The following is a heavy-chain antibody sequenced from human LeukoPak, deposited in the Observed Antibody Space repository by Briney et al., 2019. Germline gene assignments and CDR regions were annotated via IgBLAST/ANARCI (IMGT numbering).Heavy chain of an antibody. CDR2: IIPILGTA. CDR1: GGTFSSYA. Sequence: SVKVSCKASGGTFSSYAISWVRQAPGQGLEWMGRIIPILGTANYAQKFQGRVTITTDESTSTAYMELSSLRSEDTAVYYCARDREYYYDSSGYYYHDYWGQGTLVTVSS. CDR3: ARDREYYYDSSGYYYHDY. D-gene: IGHD3-22*01. V-gene: IGHV1-69*11. J-gene: IGHJ4*02.